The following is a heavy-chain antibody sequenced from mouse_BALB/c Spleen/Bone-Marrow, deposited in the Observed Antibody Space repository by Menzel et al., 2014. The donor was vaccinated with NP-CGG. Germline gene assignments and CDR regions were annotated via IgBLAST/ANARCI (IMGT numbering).Heavy chain of an antibody. J-gene: IGHJ4*01. CDR3: ARKSQRAYDSMNY. CDR1: GYTFTSYY. D-gene: IGHD2-4*01. V-gene: IGHV1S56*01. CDR2: IYPGDFNT. Sequence: VKVVESGPELVKPGASVRISCKASGYTFTSYYIHWVRQRPGQGLEWIGWIYPGDFNTKFNEKFKGKATLTADKSSSTASMQLSSLTSEDSAVYFCARKSQRAYDSMNYWGQGTSVTVSS.